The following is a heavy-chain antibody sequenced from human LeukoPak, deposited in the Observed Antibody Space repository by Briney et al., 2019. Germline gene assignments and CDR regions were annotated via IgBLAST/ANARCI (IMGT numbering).Heavy chain of an antibody. CDR3: AREVAGTDYYYYYMDV. CDR2: INPNSGGT. Sequence: GASVKVSCKASGYTFTGYYMHWVRQAPGQGLEWMGWINPNSGGTNYAQKFQGRVTMTRDTSISTAYMELSRLRSDDTAVYYCAREVAGTDYYYYYMDVWGKGTTVTVSS. J-gene: IGHJ6*03. CDR1: GYTFTGYY. D-gene: IGHD6-19*01. V-gene: IGHV1-2*02.